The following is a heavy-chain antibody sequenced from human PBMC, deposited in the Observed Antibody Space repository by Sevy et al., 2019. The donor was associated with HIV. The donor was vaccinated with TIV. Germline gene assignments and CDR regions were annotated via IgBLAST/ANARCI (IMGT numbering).Heavy chain of an antibody. Sequence: GGSLRLSCAASGFTFSNAWMSWVRQAPGKGLEWVGRIKSKTDGGTTDYAAPVKGRFTISRDDSKNTLYLQMNSLKTEETAVYYCTTDSTQPLIVGATWSDAFDIWGQGTMVTVSS. D-gene: IGHD1-26*01. J-gene: IGHJ3*02. CDR1: GFTFSNAW. V-gene: IGHV3-15*01. CDR3: TTDSTQPLIVGATWSDAFDI. CDR2: IKSKTDGGTT.